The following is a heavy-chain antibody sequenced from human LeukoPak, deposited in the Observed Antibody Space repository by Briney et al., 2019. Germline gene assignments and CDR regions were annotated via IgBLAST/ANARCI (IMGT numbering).Heavy chain of an antibody. Sequence: GGSLRLSCAASGFTFSSYAMSWVRQAPGKGLEWVSAISGSGGSTYYADSVKGRFTFSRDNSKNTLYLQMNSLRAEDTAVYYCAKAPSYSSGWYLDYWGQGTLVTVSS. J-gene: IGHJ4*02. CDR3: AKAPSYSSGWYLDY. V-gene: IGHV3-23*01. CDR2: ISGSGGST. CDR1: GFTFSSYA. D-gene: IGHD6-19*01.